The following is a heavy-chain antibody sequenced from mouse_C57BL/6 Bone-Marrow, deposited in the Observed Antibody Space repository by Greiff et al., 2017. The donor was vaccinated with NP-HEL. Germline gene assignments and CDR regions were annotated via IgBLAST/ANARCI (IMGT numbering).Heavy chain of an antibody. Sequence: EVQLQQSGPELVKPGASVKISCKASGYSFTGYYMNWVKQSPEKSLEWIGEINPSTGGTTYNQKFKAKATLTVDKSSSTAYMQLKSLTSEDSAVYYWARFADGYYPNWYFDVWGTGTTVTVSS. CDR3: ARFADGYYPNWYFDV. J-gene: IGHJ1*03. CDR1: GYSFTGYY. CDR2: INPSTGGT. V-gene: IGHV1-42*01. D-gene: IGHD2-3*01.